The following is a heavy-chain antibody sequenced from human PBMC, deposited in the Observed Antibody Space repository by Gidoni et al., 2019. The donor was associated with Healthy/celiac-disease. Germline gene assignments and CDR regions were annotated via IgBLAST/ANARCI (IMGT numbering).Heavy chain of an antibody. Sequence: SFTSYWISWVRQMPGKGLEWMGRIDPSDSYTNYSPSFQGHVTISADKSISTAYLQWSSLKASDTAMYYCARLSDGDYVYYYYGMDVWGQGTTVTVSS. J-gene: IGHJ6*02. D-gene: IGHD4-17*01. CDR3: ARLSDGDYVYYYYGMDV. CDR2: IDPSDSYT. V-gene: IGHV5-10-1*01. CDR1: SFTSYW.